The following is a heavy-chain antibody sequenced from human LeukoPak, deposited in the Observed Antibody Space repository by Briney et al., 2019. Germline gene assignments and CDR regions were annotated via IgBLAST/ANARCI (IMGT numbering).Heavy chain of an antibody. CDR3: GRGPKGIATPGYYYYGMDV. CDR2: ISSNGGST. V-gene: IGHV3-64*01. CDR1: GFTFSSYA. J-gene: IGHJ6*02. Sequence: GGSLRLSCAASGFTFSSYAMHWVRQAPGKGLEYVSAISSNGGSTYYANSVKGRFTISRDNSKNTLYLQMGSLRAEDLDLYYCGRGPKGIATPGYYYYGMDVWGQGTTVTVSS. D-gene: IGHD2-21*01.